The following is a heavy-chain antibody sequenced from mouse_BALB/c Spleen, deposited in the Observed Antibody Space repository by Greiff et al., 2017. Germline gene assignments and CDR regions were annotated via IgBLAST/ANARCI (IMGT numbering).Heavy chain of an antibody. V-gene: IGHV2-9-2*01. CDR3: VRAGGYYAMDY. Sequence: VKVVESGPGLVAPSQSLSITCTVSGFSLTSYDISWIRQPPGKGLEWLGVIWTGGGTNYNSAFMSRLSISKDNSKSQVFLKMNSLQTDDTAIYYCVRAGGYYAMDYWGQGTSVTVSS. J-gene: IGHJ4*01. CDR2: IWTGGGT. CDR1: GFSLTSYD.